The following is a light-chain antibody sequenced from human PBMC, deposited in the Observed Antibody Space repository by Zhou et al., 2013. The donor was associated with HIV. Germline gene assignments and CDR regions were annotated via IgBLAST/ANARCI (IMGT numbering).Light chain of an antibody. CDR3: QQYNVYPRT. Sequence: EIVLTQSPATLSLSPGERATLSCRASQGVGNYLAWYQQKPGQAPRLLIYDASNRATGIPARFSGSGSGTDFTLTISSLEPEDFATYYCQQYNVYPRTFGQGTKLEIK. J-gene: IGKJ2*01. CDR2: DAS. CDR1: QGVGNY. V-gene: IGKV3-11*01.